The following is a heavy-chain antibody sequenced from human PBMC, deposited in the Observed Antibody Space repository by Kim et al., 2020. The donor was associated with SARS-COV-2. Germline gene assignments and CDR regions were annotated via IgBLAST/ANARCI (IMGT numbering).Heavy chain of an antibody. J-gene: IGHJ4*02. V-gene: IGHV3-21*01. Sequence: GGSLRLSCAAYGFSFRDYNFNWVRQAPGKGLEWVSSISSRATFIYHAVALKGRFTTSRDNSRNSLYLQMTNLRAEDTAIYYCARGIDTCTGSSCPYFDSWGQETLVTVSS. CDR3: ARGIDTCTGSSCPYFDS. CDR1: GFSFRDYN. D-gene: IGHD2-8*02. CDR2: ISSRATFI.